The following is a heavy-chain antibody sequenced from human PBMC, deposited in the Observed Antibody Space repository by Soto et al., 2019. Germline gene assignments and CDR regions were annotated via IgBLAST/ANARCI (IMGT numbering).Heavy chain of an antibody. D-gene: IGHD3-16*01. Sequence: QVQLVQSGAEVKKPGASVKVSCKASGYTFTGYYMHWVRQAPGQGLEWMGWINPNSGGTNYAQKFQGWVTRTRDTSISTAYMELSKQRSDATAVYYFASAITFGAPIMDVWGQGTTVTFSS. CDR2: INPNSGGT. J-gene: IGHJ6*02. CDR3: ASAITFGAPIMDV. V-gene: IGHV1-2*04. CDR1: GYTFTGYY.